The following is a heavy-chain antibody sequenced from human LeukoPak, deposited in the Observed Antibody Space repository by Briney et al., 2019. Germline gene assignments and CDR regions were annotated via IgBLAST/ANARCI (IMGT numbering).Heavy chain of an antibody. CDR2: ISYDGSNK. CDR3: ARVKVYGSFDY. D-gene: IGHD3-10*01. Sequence: PGRSLRLSCAASGFTFSSYAMHWVRQAPGKGLEWVAVISYDGSNKYYADSVKGRFTISRDDAKNSLYLQMNSLRAEDTAVYYCARVKVYGSFDYWGQGTLVTVSS. V-gene: IGHV3-30-3*01. J-gene: IGHJ4*02. CDR1: GFTFSSYA.